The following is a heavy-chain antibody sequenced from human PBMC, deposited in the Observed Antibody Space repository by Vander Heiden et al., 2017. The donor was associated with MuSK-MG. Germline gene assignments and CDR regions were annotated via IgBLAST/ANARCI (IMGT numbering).Heavy chain of an antibody. Sequence: QITLKESGPTLVAPTQTLTLTCPFSGFSLTSRPVGVGWLRQPPGKALEWLALIYWDNDRRYSPSLNSRLSITKDTSNNQVVLTVTNMDPVDTATYYCAHRRHVNGMWNEGDFDYWGQGTLVTVSS. D-gene: IGHD1-1*01. CDR1: GFSLTSRPVG. J-gene: IGHJ4*02. V-gene: IGHV2-5*02. CDR2: IYWDNDR. CDR3: AHRRHVNGMWNEGDFDY.